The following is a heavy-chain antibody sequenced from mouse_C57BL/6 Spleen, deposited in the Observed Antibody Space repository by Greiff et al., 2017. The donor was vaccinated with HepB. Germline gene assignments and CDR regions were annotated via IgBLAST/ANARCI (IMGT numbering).Heavy chain of an antibody. J-gene: IGHJ2*01. CDR1: GFNIKDDY. Sequence: VQLQQSGAELVRPGASVKLSCTASGFNIKDDYMHWVKQRPEQGLEWIGWIDPEDGDTEYASKFQGKATITADTSSNTAYLQLSSLTSEDTAVYYCTITTVVEYWGQGTTLTVSS. CDR2: IDPEDGDT. V-gene: IGHV14-4*01. D-gene: IGHD1-1*01. CDR3: TITTVVEY.